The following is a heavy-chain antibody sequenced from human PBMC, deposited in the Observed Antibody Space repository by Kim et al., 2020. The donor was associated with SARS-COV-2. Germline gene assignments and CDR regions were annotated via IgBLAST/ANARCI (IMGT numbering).Heavy chain of an antibody. D-gene: IGHD5-18*01. J-gene: IGHJ3*02. V-gene: IGHV4-30-2*01. Sequence: SETLSLTCAVSGGSISSGGYSWSWIRQPPGKGLEWIGYIYHSGSTYYNPSLKSRVTISVDRSKNQFSLKLSSVTAADTAVYYCARVGYSYPQVAFDIWGQGTMVTVSS. CDR2: IYHSGST. CDR3: ARVGYSYPQVAFDI. CDR1: GGSISSGGYS.